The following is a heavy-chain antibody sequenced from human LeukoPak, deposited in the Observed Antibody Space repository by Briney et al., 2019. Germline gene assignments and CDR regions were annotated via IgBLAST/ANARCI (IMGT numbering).Heavy chain of an antibody. Sequence: GGSLRLSCAASGFTFSSYGMHWVRQAPGKGLEWVAVISYDGSEKYYADSVKGRFTISRDNSKNTLYLQMNSLRTEDTAVYYCAKDLRDDRRSYYFDSWGLGTLVTVSS. CDR3: AKDLRDDRRSYYFDS. CDR2: ISYDGSEK. D-gene: IGHD3-22*01. V-gene: IGHV3-30*18. J-gene: IGHJ4*02. CDR1: GFTFSSYG.